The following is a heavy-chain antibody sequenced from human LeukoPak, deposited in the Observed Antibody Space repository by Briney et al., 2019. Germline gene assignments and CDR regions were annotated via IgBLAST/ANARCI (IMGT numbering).Heavy chain of an antibody. V-gene: IGHV4-59*01. J-gene: IGHJ4*02. D-gene: IGHD5-18*01. Sequence: SETLSLTCSVSGVSISSYYWSWIRQPPGRGLEWIGYIYYSGRTSYNPSLKSRVTISVDTSKNQFSLRLSSVTAADTAVYYCARGQKYRSGYTVTELGSGYFDYWGQGPLVTVSS. CDR1: GVSISSYY. CDR2: IYYSGRT. CDR3: ARGQKYRSGYTVTELGSGYFDY.